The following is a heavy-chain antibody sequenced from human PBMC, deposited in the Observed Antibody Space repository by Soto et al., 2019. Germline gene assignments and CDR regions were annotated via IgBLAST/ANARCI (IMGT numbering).Heavy chain of an antibody. J-gene: IGHJ6*02. CDR3: ASSSIVATGYYYGMDV. D-gene: IGHD5-12*01. Sequence: SVNVSCKASGYIFTGYHMHWVRQAPGQGLEWMGGIIPIFGTANYAQKFQGRVTITADESTSTAYMELSSLRSEDTAVYYCASSSIVATGYYYGMDVWGQGTTVTVSS. V-gene: IGHV1-69*13. CDR1: GYIFTGYH. CDR2: IIPIFGTA.